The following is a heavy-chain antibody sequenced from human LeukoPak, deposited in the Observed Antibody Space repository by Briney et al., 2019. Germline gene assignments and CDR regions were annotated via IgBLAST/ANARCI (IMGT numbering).Heavy chain of an antibody. CDR1: GFTFSSYG. J-gene: IGHJ6*03. D-gene: IGHD2-21*02. CDR2: IRYDGSNK. CDR3: ARDSGPYCGGDCYFWVVDYYYYMDV. V-gene: IGHV3-30*02. Sequence: GGSLRLSCVASGFTFSSYGIHWVRQAPGKGLEWVAFIRYDGSNKYYADSVKGRFTISRDNAKNSLYLQMNSLRAEDTAVYYCARDSGPYCGGDCYFWVVDYYYYMDVWGKGTTVTVSS.